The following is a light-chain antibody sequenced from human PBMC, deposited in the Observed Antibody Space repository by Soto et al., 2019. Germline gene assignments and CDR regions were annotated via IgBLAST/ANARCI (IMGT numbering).Light chain of an antibody. CDR3: SSYRSSNSWV. V-gene: IGLV2-14*01. CDR1: SSDVGGYNY. Sequence: QSALTQPASVSGSPGQSITISCTGTSSDVGGYNYVSWYQHHPGKAPKLIIYDVSNRPSGVSNRFSGSKSGNSASLTISGLQAEDEADYYCSSYRSSNSWVFGGGTKLIVL. J-gene: IGLJ3*02. CDR2: DVS.